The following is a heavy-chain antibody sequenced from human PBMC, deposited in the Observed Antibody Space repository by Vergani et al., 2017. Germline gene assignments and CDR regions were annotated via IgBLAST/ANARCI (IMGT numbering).Heavy chain of an antibody. CDR1: GGTFSSYA. J-gene: IGHJ6*02. D-gene: IGHD6-13*01. CDR3: AGHLRSIAAAPEHYYYYGMDV. CDR2: IIPIFGTA. Sequence: QVQLVQSGAEVKKPGSSVKVSCKASGGTFSSYAISWVRQAPGQGLEWMGRIIPIFGTANYAQKFQGRVTITADESTSTAYMELSSLRSEDTAVYYCAGHLRSIAAAPEHYYYYGMDVWGQGTTVTVSS. V-gene: IGHV1-69*18.